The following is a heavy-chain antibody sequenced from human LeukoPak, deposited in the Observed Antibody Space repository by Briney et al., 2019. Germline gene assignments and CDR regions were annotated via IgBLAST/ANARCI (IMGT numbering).Heavy chain of an antibody. V-gene: IGHV4-34*01. CDR2: INHSGST. CDR3: ARIHDPATGTTSTPLYYFDY. CDR1: GGSFSGYY. D-gene: IGHD1-1*01. J-gene: IGHJ4*02. Sequence: SETLSLTCAVYGGSFSGYYWSWIRQPPGKGLEWIGEINHSGSTNYNPSLKSRVTISVDTFKNQFSLKLSSVTAADTAVYYCARIHDPATGTTSTPLYYFDYWGQGTLVTVSS.